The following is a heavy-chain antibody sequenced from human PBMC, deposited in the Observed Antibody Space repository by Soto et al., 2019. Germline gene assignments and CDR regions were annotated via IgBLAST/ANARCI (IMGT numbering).Heavy chain of an antibody. CDR1: GFYFSNTW. J-gene: IGHJ4*02. CDR2: INSDGSSI. V-gene: IGHV3-74*01. D-gene: IGHD1-20*01. CDR3: AKDWYHTIDS. Sequence: GGSLRLSCATSGFYFSNTWIRWVRQVPGQGLVWVSRINSDGSSIIYADSVKGRFTLSRDNAKNTVHLQMSSLRVEDTAVYYCAKDWYHTIDSWGQGIPVTVSS.